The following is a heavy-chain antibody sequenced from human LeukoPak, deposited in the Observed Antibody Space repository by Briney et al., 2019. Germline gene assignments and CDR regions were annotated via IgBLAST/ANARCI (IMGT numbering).Heavy chain of an antibody. CDR1: GFTFSNYN. CDR3: ATGVPYYDILTGYYNLDWFDP. J-gene: IGHJ5*02. Sequence: PGGSLRLSCADSGFTFSNYNMNWVRQAPGKAREWVSSITSSGTYTFYADSVKGRFTISRDNAKNSLYLQMDSLGPEDTAVYYCATGVPYYDILTGYYNLDWFDPWGQGTLVTVSS. D-gene: IGHD3-9*01. V-gene: IGHV3-21*01. CDR2: ITSSGTYT.